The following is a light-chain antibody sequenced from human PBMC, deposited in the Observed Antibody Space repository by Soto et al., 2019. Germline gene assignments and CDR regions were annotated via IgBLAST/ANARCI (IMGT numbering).Light chain of an antibody. J-gene: IGKJ5*01. CDR3: QQYNSWSSIT. CDR2: GAS. V-gene: IGKV3-15*01. Sequence: EIVMTQSPATLSVSPGERATLSCRASQSVRSNLAWYQQKPGQAPRLLIYGASTRATGIPGRFSGSGSGTEFALTISSLQSEDLAIYYCQQYNSWSSITFGQGTRLDIK. CDR1: QSVRSN.